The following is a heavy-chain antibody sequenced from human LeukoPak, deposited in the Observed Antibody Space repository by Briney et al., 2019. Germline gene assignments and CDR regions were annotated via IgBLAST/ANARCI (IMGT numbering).Heavy chain of an antibody. CDR1: GGSISRYH. D-gene: IGHD5-24*01. Sequence: SETLSLTCTVSGGSISRYHWSWIRQPPGKGLEWIGYIFYSGSTNYNPSLRSRVTISIDTSKTLFSLKVSSVTAADTAVYYCAGSKVEMATIWDYWGQGTLVTVSS. J-gene: IGHJ4*02. CDR2: IFYSGST. CDR3: AGSKVEMATIWDY. V-gene: IGHV4-59*01.